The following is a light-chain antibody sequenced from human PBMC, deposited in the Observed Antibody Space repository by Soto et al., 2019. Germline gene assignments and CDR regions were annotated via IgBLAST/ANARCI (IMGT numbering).Light chain of an antibody. J-gene: IGKJ5*01. CDR3: QQSYSTPIT. V-gene: IGKV1-5*01. CDR2: DAS. Sequence: DIQMTQSPSTLSASVGDRVTITCRASQTFSSWLAWYQQKPGKAPKVLIYDASSLESGVPSRFSGSGSGTEFTLTISSLQPEDFATYYCQQSYSTPITFGQGTRLEIK. CDR1: QTFSSW.